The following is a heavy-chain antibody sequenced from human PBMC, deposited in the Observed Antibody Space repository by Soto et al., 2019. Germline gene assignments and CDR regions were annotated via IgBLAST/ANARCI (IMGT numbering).Heavy chain of an antibody. CDR1: GGSVTSNC. V-gene: IGHV4-4*07. CDR2: MYISGTT. CDR3: ARERAAPSWIDP. D-gene: IGHD6-6*01. Sequence: SETLSLTCTVSGGSVTSNCWTWIRQPAGKGLEWIGRMYISGTTDYNPSLRGRATMSVDTSKNQFSLTLTSVTAADTAVYYCARERAAPSWIDPWGRGTLVTVSS. J-gene: IGHJ5*02.